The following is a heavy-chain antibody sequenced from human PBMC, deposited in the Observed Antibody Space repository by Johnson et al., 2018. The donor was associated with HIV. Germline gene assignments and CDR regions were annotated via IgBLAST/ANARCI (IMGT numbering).Heavy chain of an antibody. J-gene: IGHJ3*02. CDR1: GFTFSSYG. CDR3: AKNHFDSSALEAFDI. Sequence: QVQLVESGGGVVQPGGSLRLSCAASGFTFSSYGMHWVRQAPGKGLEWVAFIRYDGSNKYYADSVKGRFTISRDNSKNTLFLQMNSLRADDTAAYFCAKNHFDSSALEAFDIWGQGTMVTVSS. V-gene: IGHV3-30*02. D-gene: IGHD3-22*01. CDR2: IRYDGSNK.